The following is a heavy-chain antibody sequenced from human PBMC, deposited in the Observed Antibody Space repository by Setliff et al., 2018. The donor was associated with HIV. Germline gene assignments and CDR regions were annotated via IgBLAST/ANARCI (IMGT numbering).Heavy chain of an antibody. V-gene: IGHV3-21*01. CDR2: ISSTGTYI. D-gene: IGHD3-22*01. J-gene: IGHJ4*02. CDR1: GFNFSSHT. CDR3: ARVVVIMGTGPHLDY. Sequence: GGSLRLSCAASGFNFSSHTMNWIRQAPGKGLEWVSSISSTGTYIYYADSMKGRFTISRDNAKNSLYLQMNSLRADDTAVYFCARVVVIMGTGPHLDYWGQGALVTVSS.